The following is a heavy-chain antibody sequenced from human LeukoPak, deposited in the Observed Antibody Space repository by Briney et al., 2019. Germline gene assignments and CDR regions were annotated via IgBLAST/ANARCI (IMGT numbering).Heavy chain of an antibody. J-gene: IGHJ3*02. CDR1: VGSISSDY. CDR3: ARERYIAAAGEPI. V-gene: IGHV4-59*12. Sequence: KPSETLSLTCTVSVGSISSDYWSWIPQPPGKGLEWIGYIYYSGSTNYNPSLKSRVTISVDTSKNQFYLKLSSVTAADTAVYYCARERYIAAAGEPIWGQGTMVTVSS. D-gene: IGHD6-13*01. CDR2: IYYSGST.